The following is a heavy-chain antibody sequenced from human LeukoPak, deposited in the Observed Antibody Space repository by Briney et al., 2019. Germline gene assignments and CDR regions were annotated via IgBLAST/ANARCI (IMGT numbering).Heavy chain of an antibody. V-gene: IGHV3-74*01. J-gene: IGHJ6*03. CDR3: IRTLIVATSPYMYV. D-gene: IGHD5-12*01. CDR1: GFTFSSYW. CDR2: VNSDGTGT. Sequence: PGRSLRLSCAASGFTFSSYWMHWVRQAPGKGLVWVSRVNSDGTGTTYADSVEGRFTISRDNAKNTVYLQMHSLRAEDTAIYYCIRTLIVATSPYMYVWGKGNTVTVSS.